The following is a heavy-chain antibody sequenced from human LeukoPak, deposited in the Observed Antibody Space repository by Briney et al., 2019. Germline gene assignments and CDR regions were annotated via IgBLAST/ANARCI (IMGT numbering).Heavy chain of an antibody. D-gene: IGHD4-23*01. V-gene: IGHV3-48*02. CDR1: GFTFSSYG. Sequence: PGGSLRLSCAASGFTFSSYGMNWVCQAPGKGLEWVSYIGTSSSTIYYADSVKGRFTISRDNAKNSLYLQMNSLRDEDTAVYYCARRDYGGNSGDNWGQGTLVTVSS. J-gene: IGHJ4*02. CDR3: ARRDYGGNSGDN. CDR2: IGTSSSTI.